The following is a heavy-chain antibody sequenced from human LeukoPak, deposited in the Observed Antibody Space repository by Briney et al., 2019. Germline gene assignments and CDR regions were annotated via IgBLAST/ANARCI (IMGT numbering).Heavy chain of an antibody. J-gene: IGHJ4*01. CDR2: INPSGGST. D-gene: IGHD5-12*01. Sequence: ASVKVSCKASGYTFTSYYMHWVRQAPGQGLEWMGIINPSGGSTSYAQKFQGRVTMTRDTSTSTVYMELSSLRPEDTAVYYCARDAAPPRDIVATYFDYWGQGTLVTVSS. CDR1: GYTFTSYY. CDR3: ARDAAPPRDIVATYFDY. V-gene: IGHV1-46*01.